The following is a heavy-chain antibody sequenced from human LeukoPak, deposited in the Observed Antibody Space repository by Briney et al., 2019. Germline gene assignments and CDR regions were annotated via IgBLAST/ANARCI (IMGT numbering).Heavy chain of an antibody. Sequence: PGGSLRLSCAASGFTFDDYAMHWVRQAPGKGLERVSGISWNSGSIGYADSVKGRFTISRDNAKNSLYLQMNSLRAEDMALYYCAKSSHGGNSHFDFWGQGTLVTVSS. CDR2: ISWNSGSI. V-gene: IGHV3-9*03. J-gene: IGHJ4*02. CDR1: GFTFDDYA. CDR3: AKSSHGGNSHFDF. D-gene: IGHD4-23*01.